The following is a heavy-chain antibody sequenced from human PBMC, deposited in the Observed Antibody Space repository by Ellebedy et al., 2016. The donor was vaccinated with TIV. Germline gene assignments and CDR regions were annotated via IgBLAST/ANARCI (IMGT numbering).Heavy chain of an antibody. CDR1: GGIFSTYG. CDR3: TRGWTGAGSPDPSFF. D-gene: IGHD6-19*01. J-gene: IGHJ4*02. V-gene: IGHV1-69*13. Sequence: ASVKVSCXASGGIFSTYGINWVRQAPGQGLEWMGGINPIFGRANYAQKFQGRVIITADESTTTAYMELSSLRFEDTAVYYCTRGWTGAGSPDPSFFWGQGTLVTVSS. CDR2: INPIFGRA.